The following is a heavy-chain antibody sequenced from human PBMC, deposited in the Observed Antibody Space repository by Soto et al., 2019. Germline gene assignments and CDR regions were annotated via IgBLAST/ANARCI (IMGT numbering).Heavy chain of an antibody. D-gene: IGHD2-2*01. CDR3: ARAMPGCPYDS. CDR1: GFTVSGTY. Sequence: EVQLVESGGGVIQPGGSLTLSCAVSGFTVSGTYMTWVRQAPGKGLQCVSVIYRDDSTYYSDSVKGRFTISRDNAENTLYLRMNNLRVDDTAIYYCARAMPGCPYDSWGRGTLVTVSA. CDR2: IYRDDST. J-gene: IGHJ4*02. V-gene: IGHV3-53*01.